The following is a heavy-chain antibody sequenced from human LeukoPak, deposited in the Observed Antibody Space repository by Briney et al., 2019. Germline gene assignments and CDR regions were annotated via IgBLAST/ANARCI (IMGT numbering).Heavy chain of an antibody. CDR3: AVAPTRSTSFDF. V-gene: IGHV1-24*01. CDR1: GYPLTELS. J-gene: IGHJ4*02. D-gene: IGHD2-2*01. CDR2: FDPEDGGA. Sequence: ASVKVSCKVSGYPLTELSTHWVRQAPGKGLEWMADFDPEDGGAVYAHKFQGRVTLTEDTSTDTAYMELSSLRSDDTAVYYCAVAPTRSTSFDFWGQGTLVTVSS.